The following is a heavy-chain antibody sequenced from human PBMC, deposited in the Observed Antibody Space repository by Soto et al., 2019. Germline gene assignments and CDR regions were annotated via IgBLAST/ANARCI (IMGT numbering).Heavy chain of an antibody. J-gene: IGHJ5*02. D-gene: IGHD3-22*01. V-gene: IGHV4-59*01. CDR3: ARVWYYYDSSGSHNWLDP. Sequence: PSETLSLTCTVSGGSISSDYWSWIRQPPGKGLEWIGYIYYSGSTNYNPSLKSRVTISVDTSKKQFSLKLSSVTAADTAVYYCARVWYYYDSSGSHNWLDPWGQGTLVTVS. CDR1: GGSISSDY. CDR2: IYYSGST.